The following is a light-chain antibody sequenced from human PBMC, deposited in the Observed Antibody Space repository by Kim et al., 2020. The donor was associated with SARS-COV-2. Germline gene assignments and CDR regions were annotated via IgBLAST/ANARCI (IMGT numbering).Light chain of an antibody. CDR2: DVT. CDR1: SNDVGDYKF. V-gene: IGLV2-14*03. Sequence: QSALTQPASVSGSPGQSITISCTGTSNDVGDYKFVSWYQQHPGKAPKLIIYDVTNRPSGVSNRFSGSKSGNTASLTISGLQADDEADYYCSSYTTSTTWLFGGGTQLTVL. J-gene: IGLJ2*01. CDR3: SSYTTSTTWL.